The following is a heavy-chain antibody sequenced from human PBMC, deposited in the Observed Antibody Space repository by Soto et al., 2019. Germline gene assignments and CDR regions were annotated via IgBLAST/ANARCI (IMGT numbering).Heavy chain of an antibody. CDR2: IFYSGST. CDR3: VHHGGVPYYHDF. J-gene: IGHJ4*02. V-gene: IGHV4-4*02. CDR1: GGSLSSSSW. D-gene: IGHD2-8*01. Sequence: ETLSLTCAVSGGSLSSSSWWSWVRQPPGKTLEWLGEIFYSGSTKYNPSLNSRVTISADQSKNDFSLRLSSVTAADTAVYYCVHHGGVPYYHDFWGQGMLVTVSS.